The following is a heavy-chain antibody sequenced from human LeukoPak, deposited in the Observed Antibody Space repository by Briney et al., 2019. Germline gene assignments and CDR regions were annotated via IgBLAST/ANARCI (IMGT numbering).Heavy chain of an antibody. CDR2: ISYDGSNK. J-gene: IGHJ4*02. Sequence: GGSLRLSCAASRFTLSSYAMHWVRQAPGKGLEWVAVISYDGSNKYYADSVKGRFTISRDNSENTLYLQMNSLRAEDTAVYYCARVPTANWNDVGIDYWRQGTLVTVPS. D-gene: IGHD1-1*01. CDR3: ARVPTANWNDVGIDY. V-gene: IGHV3-30*16. CDR1: RFTLSSYA.